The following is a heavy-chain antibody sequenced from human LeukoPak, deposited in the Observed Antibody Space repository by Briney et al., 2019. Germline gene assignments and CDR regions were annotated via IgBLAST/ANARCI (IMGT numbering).Heavy chain of an antibody. V-gene: IGHV1-2*02. CDR3: ARDQGDYYDSTGDY. D-gene: IGHD3-22*01. CDR1: GYTFTGYY. Sequence: ASVKVSCKASGYTFTGYYMHWVRQAPGQGLEWMGWINPNSGGTNYAQKFQGRVTLTRDTSISTVYMELSRLRSDDTAVYYCARDQGDYYDSTGDYWGQGTLVTVSS. CDR2: INPNSGGT. J-gene: IGHJ4*02.